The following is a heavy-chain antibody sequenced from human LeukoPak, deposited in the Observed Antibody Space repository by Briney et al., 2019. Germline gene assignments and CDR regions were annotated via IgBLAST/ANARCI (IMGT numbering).Heavy chain of an antibody. V-gene: IGHV1-2*02. D-gene: IGHD6-19*01. CDR2: INPNSGGT. Sequence: GDSVKVSCAVSRYTFTGYYMHWVGQAPGHEVEGLGWINPNSGGTNYAQKFQGRVTMTRDTSISTAYMELSRLRSDDTAVYYCATAPAGWLVPFDYWGQGTLVTVSS. CDR3: ATAPAGWLVPFDY. CDR1: RYTFTGYY. J-gene: IGHJ4*02.